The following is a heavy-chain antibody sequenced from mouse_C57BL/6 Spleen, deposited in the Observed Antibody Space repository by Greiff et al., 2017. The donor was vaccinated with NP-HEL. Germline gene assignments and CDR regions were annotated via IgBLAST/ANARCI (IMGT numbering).Heavy chain of an antibody. CDR2: FYPGSGSI. Sequence: QVQLKQSGAELVKPGASVKLSCKASGYTFTEYTIHWVKQRSGQGLEWIGWFYPGSGSIKYNEKFKDKATLTADKSSSTVYMELSRLTSEDSAVYFCARHEDIGYYQGIYAMDYWGQGTSVTVSS. CDR3: ARHEDIGYYQGIYAMDY. V-gene: IGHV1-62-2*01. J-gene: IGHJ4*01. CDR1: GYTFTEYT. D-gene: IGHD2-3*01.